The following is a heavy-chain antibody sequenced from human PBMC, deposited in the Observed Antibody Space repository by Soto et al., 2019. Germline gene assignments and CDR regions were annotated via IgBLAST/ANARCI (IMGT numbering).Heavy chain of an antibody. CDR3: AREAPTYYYDSSGYYPPVVV. Sequence: SETLSLTCTVSGGSISSGDYYWSWIRQPPGKGLEWIGYIYYSGSTYYNPSLKSRVTISVDTSKNQFSLKLSSVTAADTAVYYCAREAPTYYYDSSGYYPPVVVWGQGTTVTVS. V-gene: IGHV4-30-4*01. J-gene: IGHJ6*02. D-gene: IGHD3-22*01. CDR1: GGSISSGDYY. CDR2: IYYSGST.